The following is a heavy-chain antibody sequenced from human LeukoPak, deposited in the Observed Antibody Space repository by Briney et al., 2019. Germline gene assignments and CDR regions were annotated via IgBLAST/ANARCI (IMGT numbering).Heavy chain of an antibody. CDR1: DGSIGSYY. CDR2: IYYSGST. D-gene: IGHD5-24*01. V-gene: IGHV4-30-4*01. J-gene: IGHJ4*02. Sequence: SETLSLTCTVSDGSIGSYYWSWIRQPPGKGLEWIGYIYYSGSTYYNPSLKSRVTISVDTSKNQFSLKLSSVTAADTAVYYCARPRIEMATIPFDYWGQGTLVTVSS. CDR3: ARPRIEMATIPFDY.